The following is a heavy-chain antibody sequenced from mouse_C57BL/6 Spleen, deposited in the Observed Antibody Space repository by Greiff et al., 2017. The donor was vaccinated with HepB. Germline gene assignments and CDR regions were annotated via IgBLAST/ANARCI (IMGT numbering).Heavy chain of an antibody. D-gene: IGHD2-14*01. CDR2: INPNNGGT. J-gene: IGHJ2*01. Sequence: VQLQQSGPELVKPGASVKISCKASGYTFTDYYMNWVKQSHGKSLEWIGDINPNNGGTSYNQKFKGKATLTVDKYSSTAYMELRSLTSEDSAVYYCARGVRPFDYWGQGTTLTVSS. CDR3: ARGVRPFDY. V-gene: IGHV1-26*01. CDR1: GYTFTDYY.